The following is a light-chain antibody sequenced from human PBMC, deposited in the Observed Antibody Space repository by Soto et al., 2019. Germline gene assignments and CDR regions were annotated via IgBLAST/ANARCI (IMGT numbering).Light chain of an antibody. Sequence: EIVLTQSPATLSLSPGERATLSCGASQSVSSSYLAWYQQKPGLAPRLLIYDASRRATGIPDWFSGSGAGADFTLTISRLEPEDFALDYSKQYGSSPLTFGGGTEVDIK. CDR2: DAS. J-gene: IGKJ4*01. V-gene: IGKV3D-20*01. CDR3: KQYGSSPLT. CDR1: QSVSSSY.